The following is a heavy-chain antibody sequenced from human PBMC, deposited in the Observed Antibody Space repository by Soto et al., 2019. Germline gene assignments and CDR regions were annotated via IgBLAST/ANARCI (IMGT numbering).Heavy chain of an antibody. Sequence: SVKVSCKASGGTFSSYAISWVRQAPGQGLEWMGGIIPIFGTANYAQKFQGRVTITADESTSTAYMELSRLRSEDTAVYYCAGHDCTNGVCPKIYYYYGMDVWGQGTTVTVSS. V-gene: IGHV1-69*13. CDR1: GGTFSSYA. D-gene: IGHD2-8*01. J-gene: IGHJ6*02. CDR2: IIPIFGTA. CDR3: AGHDCTNGVCPKIYYYYGMDV.